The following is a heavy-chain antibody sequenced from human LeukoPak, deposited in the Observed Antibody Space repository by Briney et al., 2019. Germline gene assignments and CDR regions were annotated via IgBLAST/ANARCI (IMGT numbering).Heavy chain of an antibody. CDR1: GYSLNELS. CDR2: DDPEDGVT. Sequence: GASVKVSCKVSGYSLNELSMHWVRQVPGKGLEWVGGDDPEDGVTIYAQRFQDRVSMTEDTSTDTAYMELRSLRSDDTAVYYCARRSHVAARDAFDIWGQGTMVTVSS. D-gene: IGHD1-26*01. V-gene: IGHV1-24*01. J-gene: IGHJ3*02. CDR3: ARRSHVAARDAFDI.